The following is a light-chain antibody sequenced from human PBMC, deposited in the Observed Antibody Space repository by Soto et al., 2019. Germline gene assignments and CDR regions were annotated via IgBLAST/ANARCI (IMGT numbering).Light chain of an antibody. CDR3: QHSYSTPQT. CDR2: AAS. Sequence: DIQMTQSPSSLSASVGARVTITCRASQSISSSFTWYQQKPGKAPKLLIYAASSLQSGVPSRFSGSGSGTDFTLTISSLQPEDFATYYCQHSYSTPQTFGQGTKVDIK. CDR1: QSISSS. J-gene: IGKJ1*01. V-gene: IGKV1-39*01.